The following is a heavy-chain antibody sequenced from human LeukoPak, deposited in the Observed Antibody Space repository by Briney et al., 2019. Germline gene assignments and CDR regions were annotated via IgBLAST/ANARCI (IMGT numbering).Heavy chain of an antibody. CDR1: GYTFTSYY. Sequence: ASVKVSCKASGYTFTSYYMHWVRQAPGQGLEWMGIINPSGGSTSYAQKFQGRATMTRDMSTSTVYMELSSLRSEDTAVYYCARDVSTKAAAGTEYYYYYMDVWGKGTTVTVSS. CDR3: ARDVSTKAAAGTEYYYYYMDV. J-gene: IGHJ6*03. CDR2: INPSGGST. D-gene: IGHD6-13*01. V-gene: IGHV1-46*01.